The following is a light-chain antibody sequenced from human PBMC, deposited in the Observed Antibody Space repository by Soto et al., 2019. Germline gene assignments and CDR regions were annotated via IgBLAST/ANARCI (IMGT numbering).Light chain of an antibody. CDR2: DDN. CDR1: SSNIGNNY. Sequence: QSVLTQPPSVSVAPGQKVTISCSGSSSNIGNNYVFWYQQLPGTAPKLLIYDDNKRPSGIPDRFSGSKSGTSATLGITGLQTGDEADYYCETWDSSLSAVVFGGGTKLTVL. J-gene: IGLJ3*02. CDR3: ETWDSSLSAVV. V-gene: IGLV1-51*01.